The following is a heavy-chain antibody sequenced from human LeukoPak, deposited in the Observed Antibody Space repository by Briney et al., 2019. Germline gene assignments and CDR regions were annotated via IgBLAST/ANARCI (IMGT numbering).Heavy chain of an antibody. J-gene: IGHJ3*02. D-gene: IGHD3-22*01. CDR3: ARWSYYDSSGYRHDAFDI. V-gene: IGHV4-59*01. CDR2: IYYSGST. CDR1: GGSISSYY. Sequence: PSETLSLTCTVSGGSISSYYWSWIRQPPGKGLEWIGYIYYSGSTNYNPSLKSRVTISVDTSKNQFSLKLSSVTAADTAVYYCARWSYYDSSGYRHDAFDIWGQGTMVTVSS.